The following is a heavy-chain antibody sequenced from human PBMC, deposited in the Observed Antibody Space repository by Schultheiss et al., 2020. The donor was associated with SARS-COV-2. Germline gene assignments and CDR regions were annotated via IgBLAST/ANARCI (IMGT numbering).Heavy chain of an antibody. CDR1: GGSISRTNW. CDR2: IYHSGTT. V-gene: IGHV4-4*02. D-gene: IGHD4/OR15-4a*01. J-gene: IGHJ4*02. CDR3: ARLSDYGPEPVFDR. Sequence: GSLRLSCAVSGGSISRTNWWSWVRQPPGKGLEWIGEIYHSGTTSYNPSLKSRVSISMDKTKKHFSLKLNSVAAADTAVYYCARLSDYGPEPVFDRWGQGTLVTVSS.